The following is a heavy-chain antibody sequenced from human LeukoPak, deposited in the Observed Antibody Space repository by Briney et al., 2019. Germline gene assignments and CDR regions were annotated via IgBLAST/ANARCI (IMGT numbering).Heavy chain of an antibody. CDR1: GFTFSSYS. CDR2: INSSSSTI. D-gene: IGHD6-19*01. J-gene: IGHJ6*03. CDR3: ARGLLASGWSRDWDYMDV. V-gene: IGHV3-48*01. Sequence: GGSLRLSCAASGFTFSSYSMNWVRQAPGKGLEWVSYINSSSSTIYYADSVKGRFTISRDNAKNSLYLQMNSLRAEDTAVYYCARGLLASGWSRDWDYMDVWGKGTTVTVSS.